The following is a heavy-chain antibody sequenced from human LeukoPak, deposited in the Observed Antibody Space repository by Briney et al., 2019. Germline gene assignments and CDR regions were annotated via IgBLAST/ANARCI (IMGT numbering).Heavy chain of an antibody. Sequence: ASVKVSCKASGYTFTSHYMDWVRQAPGQGLEWMGIINPSDGSTSYAQKFQGRVTMTRDTSTSTVHMELSSLRSEDTAVYYCARDLAVGAASLFDYWGQGTLVTVSS. D-gene: IGHD1-26*01. V-gene: IGHV1-46*01. CDR2: INPSDGST. J-gene: IGHJ4*02. CDR3: ARDLAVGAASLFDY. CDR1: GYTFTSHY.